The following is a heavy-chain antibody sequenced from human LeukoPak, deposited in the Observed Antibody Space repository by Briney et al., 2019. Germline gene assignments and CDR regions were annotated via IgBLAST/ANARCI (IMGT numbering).Heavy chain of an antibody. V-gene: IGHV4-38-2*01. CDR3: ARRVYGYYGSGSYFWFDY. Sequence: PSETLSLTCAVPGYSISSGYYWGWIRQPPGKGLEWIGSIYHSGSTYYIPSLKSRVTISVDTSKNQFSLKLSSVTAADTAVYYCARRVYGYYGSGSYFWFDYWGQGTLVTVSS. D-gene: IGHD3-10*01. J-gene: IGHJ4*02. CDR2: IYHSGST. CDR1: GYSISSGYY.